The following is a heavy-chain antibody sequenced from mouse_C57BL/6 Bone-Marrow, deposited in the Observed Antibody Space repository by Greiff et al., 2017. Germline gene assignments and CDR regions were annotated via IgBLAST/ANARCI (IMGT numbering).Heavy chain of an antibody. V-gene: IGHV1-55*01. J-gene: IGHJ3*01. Sequence: QVPLQQSGPELVKPGASVQISCTASGYAFSSSWMNWVKQRPGQGLEWIGDFYPGSGSTNYNEKFKSKATLTVDTSSSTAYMQLSCLTSEDSAVYYFAICDYDMFAYWGQGTLVTVSA. CDR3: AICDYDMFAY. CDR1: GYAFSSSW. D-gene: IGHD2-4*01. CDR2: FYPGSGST.